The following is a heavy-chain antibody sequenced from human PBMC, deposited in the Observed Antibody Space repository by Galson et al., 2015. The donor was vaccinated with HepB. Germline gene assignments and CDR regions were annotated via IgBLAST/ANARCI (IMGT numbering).Heavy chain of an antibody. CDR1: GGTFSSYT. CDR2: IIPIFGTA. J-gene: IGHJ2*01. Sequence: SVKVSCKASGGTFSSYTISWVRQAPGQGLEWMGGIIPIFGTANYAQKFQGRVTITADESTSTTYMELSSLRSEDTAVYYCARDPTYDSSGYHRYWYFDLWGRGTLVTVSS. D-gene: IGHD3-22*01. V-gene: IGHV1-69*13. CDR3: ARDPTYDSSGYHRYWYFDL.